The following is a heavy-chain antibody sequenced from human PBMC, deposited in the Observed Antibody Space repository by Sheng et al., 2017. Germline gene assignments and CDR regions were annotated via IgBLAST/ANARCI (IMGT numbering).Heavy chain of an antibody. Sequence: QVQLQESGPGLVKPSETLSLTCTVSGYSISSGYYWGWIRQPPGKGLEWIGSIYHSGSTYYNPSLKSRVTISVDTSKNQFSLKLSSVTAADTAVYYCARADAMVRALDYWGQGTLVTVSS. CDR3: ARADAMVRALDY. D-gene: IGHD3-10*01. J-gene: IGHJ4*02. V-gene: IGHV4-38-2*02. CDR2: IYHSGST. CDR1: GYSISSGYY.